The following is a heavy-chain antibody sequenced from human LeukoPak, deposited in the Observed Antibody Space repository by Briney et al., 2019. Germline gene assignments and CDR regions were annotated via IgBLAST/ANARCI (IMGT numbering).Heavy chain of an antibody. Sequence: GGSLRLSCAASGSTFSSYAMSWVRQAPGKGLEWVSAISGSGGSTYYADSGKGRFTISRDNSKNTLYQQLSRLRAEHPAVYYCAQGDGIFDYWGQATMVTVPS. J-gene: IGHJ4*02. CDR2: ISGSGGST. CDR1: GSTFSSYA. V-gene: IGHV3-23*01. CDR3: AQGDGIFDY.